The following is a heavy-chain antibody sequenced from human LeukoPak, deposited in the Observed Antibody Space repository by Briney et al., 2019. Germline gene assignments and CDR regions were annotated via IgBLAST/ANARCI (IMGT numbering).Heavy chain of an antibody. CDR3: ARDAGSCSSASCYGETMNWFDS. Sequence: ASVKVSCKASRYTFTGYFMHWVRQAPGQGLEWMGRINPNSGGTDYAQKFQGRVTITRDTSISTAYMELSRLRSDDTAVYYCARDAGSCSSASCYGETMNWFDSWGQGTLVTVSS. CDR2: INPNSGGT. J-gene: IGHJ5*01. V-gene: IGHV1-2*06. CDR1: RYTFTGYF. D-gene: IGHD2-2*01.